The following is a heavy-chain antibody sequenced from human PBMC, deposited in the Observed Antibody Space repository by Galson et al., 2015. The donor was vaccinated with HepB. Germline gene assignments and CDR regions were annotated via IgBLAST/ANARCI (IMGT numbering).Heavy chain of an antibody. CDR1: GGSISSSSYY. V-gene: IGHV4-39*01. J-gene: IGHJ4*02. D-gene: IGHD6-19*01. CDR2: IYYSGST. Sequence: SETLSLTCTVSGGSISSSSYYWGWIRQPPGKGLEWIGSIYYSGSTYYNPSLKGRVTISVDTSKNQFSLKLSSVTAADTAVYYCARLSFSVGPGFGPQQWLVRGPGGAAFDYWGQGTLVTVSS. CDR3: ARLSFSVGPGFGPQQWLVRGPGGAAFDY.